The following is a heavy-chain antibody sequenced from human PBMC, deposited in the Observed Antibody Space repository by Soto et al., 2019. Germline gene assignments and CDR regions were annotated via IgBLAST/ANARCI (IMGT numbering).Heavy chain of an antibody. CDR3: ARGTVDYNGPWYFDY. D-gene: IGHD4-4*01. CDR1: GGSINSGGYY. CDR2: MYYSGST. Sequence: QVQLQESGPGLVKPSQTLSLTCTVSGGSINSGGYYWSWIRQHPGKGLEWIGYMYYSGSTHYTPSLKSRITISVDTSKNQLSLKLSSVTAADTAVYYCARGTVDYNGPWYFDYWGQGALVTVSS. J-gene: IGHJ4*02. V-gene: IGHV4-31*03.